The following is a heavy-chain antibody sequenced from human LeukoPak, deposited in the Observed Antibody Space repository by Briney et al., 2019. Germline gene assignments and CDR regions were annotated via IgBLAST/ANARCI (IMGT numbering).Heavy chain of an antibody. D-gene: IGHD2-2*01. J-gene: IGHJ4*02. CDR2: INHSGST. V-gene: IGHV4-34*01. CDR1: GGSFSGYY. CDR3: ARGILGKDIVVVPAASYDY. Sequence: SETLSLTCAVYGGSFSGYYWSWIRQPPGKGLEWIGEINHSGSTNSNPSLKSRVTISVDTSKNQFSLKLSSVPAADTAVYYCARGILGKDIVVVPAASYDYWGQGTLVTVSS.